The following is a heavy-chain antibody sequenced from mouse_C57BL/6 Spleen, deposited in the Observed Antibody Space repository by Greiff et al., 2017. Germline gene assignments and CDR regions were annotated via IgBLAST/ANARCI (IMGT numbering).Heavy chain of an antibody. CDR1: GYAFSSSW. CDR2: IYPGDGDT. V-gene: IGHV1-82*01. D-gene: IGHD1-1*01. CDR3: ARSGGSSRYFDY. Sequence: QVQLQQSGPELVKPGASVKISCKASGYAFSSSWMNWVKQRPGKGLEWIGRIYPGDGDTKYNQKFKDKATLTADKSSSTAYMQLSSLTYEDSAVYYGARSGGSSRYFDYWGQGTTLTVSS. J-gene: IGHJ2*01.